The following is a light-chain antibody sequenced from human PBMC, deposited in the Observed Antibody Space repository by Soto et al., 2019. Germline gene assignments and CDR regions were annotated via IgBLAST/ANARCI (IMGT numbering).Light chain of an antibody. J-gene: IGLJ2*01. Sequence: QSVLTQPRSVSGAPGQRVTISCTGSSSNIGAGYDVHWYQQLPGTAPKLLIYGNSNRPSGVPDRFSGSKSGTSASLAITGLQAEDDADYYCQSYDSSLSVVFGGGTKLTVL. CDR3: QSYDSSLSVV. CDR2: GNS. V-gene: IGLV1-40*01. CDR1: SSNIGAGYD.